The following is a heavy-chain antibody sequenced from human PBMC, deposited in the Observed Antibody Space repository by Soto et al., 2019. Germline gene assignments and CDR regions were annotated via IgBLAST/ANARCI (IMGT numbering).Heavy chain of an antibody. V-gene: IGHV1-3*01. CDR2: ISAGNGNT. CDR1: GYTFTSYA. J-gene: IGHJ4*02. D-gene: IGHD5-12*01. Sequence: GASVKVSCKASGYTFTSYAMHWVRQAPGQRLEWMGWISAGNGNTKYSQKFQGRVTITRDTSASTAYMELSSLRSEDTAVYYCARDPGYSGYDRYFDYWGQGTLVTVSS. CDR3: ARDPGYSGYDRYFDY.